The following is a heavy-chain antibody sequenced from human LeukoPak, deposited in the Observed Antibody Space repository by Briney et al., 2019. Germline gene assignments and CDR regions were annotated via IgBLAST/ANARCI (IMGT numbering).Heavy chain of an antibody. CDR2: INHSGST. Sequence: SETLSLTCAVYGGSFSGYYWSWIRQPPAKGLEWIGEINHSGSTNYNPSLKSRVTISVDTSKNQFSLKLSSVTAADTAVYYCARGRLYYDSSGYYSGFDYWGQGTLVTVSS. J-gene: IGHJ4*02. V-gene: IGHV4-34*01. CDR1: GGSFSGYY. D-gene: IGHD3-22*01. CDR3: ARGRLYYDSSGYYSGFDY.